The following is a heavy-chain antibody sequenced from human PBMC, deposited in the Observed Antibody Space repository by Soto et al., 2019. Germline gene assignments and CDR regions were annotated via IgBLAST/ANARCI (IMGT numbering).Heavy chain of an antibody. Sequence: SETLSLTCTVPGGSINTYYWSWIRQPPGKGLEWIGYVDYSGNSDSSPSLKSRVTISIDTSKKQVSLKLSSVTAADTAVYYCARGSRYFFGLNWFDPWGQGTLVTSPQ. D-gene: IGHD3-9*01. CDR3: ARGSRYFFGLNWFDP. V-gene: IGHV4-59*12. CDR2: VDYSGNS. J-gene: IGHJ5*02. CDR1: GGSINTYY.